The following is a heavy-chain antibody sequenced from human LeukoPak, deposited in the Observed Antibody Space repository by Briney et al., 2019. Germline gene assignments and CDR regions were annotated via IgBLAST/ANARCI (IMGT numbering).Heavy chain of an antibody. CDR2: IYYSGST. D-gene: IGHD2-2*01. CDR3: ARLVVVPAAIIYAFDI. CDR1: SGSISSRSYY. J-gene: IGHJ3*02. Sequence: SETLSLTCTVSSGSISSRSYYWGWIRQPPGKGLEWIGSIYYSGSTYYNPSLKSRVTISVDTSKNQFSLKLSSVTAADTAVYYCARLVVVPAAIIYAFDIWAQGTMVTVSS. V-gene: IGHV4-39*01.